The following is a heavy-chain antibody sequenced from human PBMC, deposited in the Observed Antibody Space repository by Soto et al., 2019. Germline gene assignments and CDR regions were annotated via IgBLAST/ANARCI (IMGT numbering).Heavy chain of an antibody. CDR1: GFTFSGSA. Sequence: GGSLRLSCAASGFTFSGSAMHWVRQASGKGLEWVGRIRSKANRYATAYAASVKGRFTISRDDSKNTAYLQMNSLKTEDTAVYYCTFHCSSTSCYSIFDYWGQGTLVTVSS. J-gene: IGHJ4*02. V-gene: IGHV3-73*01. CDR2: IRSKANRYAT. D-gene: IGHD2-2*01. CDR3: TFHCSSTSCYSIFDY.